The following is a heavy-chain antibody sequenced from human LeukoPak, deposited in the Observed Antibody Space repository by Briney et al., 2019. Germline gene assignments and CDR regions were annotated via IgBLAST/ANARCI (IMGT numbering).Heavy chain of an antibody. V-gene: IGHV3-30-3*01. CDR1: GFTFSSYA. CDR3: ARDFQDGSGSYYNGANY. Sequence: GGSLRLSCAASGFTFSSYAMHWVRQAPGKGLEWVAVISYDGSNKYYADSVKGRFTISRDNSKNTLYLQMNSLRAEDTAVYYCARDFQDGSGSYYNGANYWGQGTLVTVSS. CDR2: ISYDGSNK. J-gene: IGHJ4*02. D-gene: IGHD3-10*01.